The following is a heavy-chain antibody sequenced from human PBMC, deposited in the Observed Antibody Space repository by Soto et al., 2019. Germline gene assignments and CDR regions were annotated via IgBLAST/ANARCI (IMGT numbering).Heavy chain of an antibody. CDR1: GYIFTNFA. V-gene: IGHV1-3*05. Sequence: QVQLVQSGAEEKKPGASVKVPCKASGYIFTNFAVHWVRQAPGQRLQWMGWINAGTGDTKYSQKFQGRFTITRDTSATTAFMELSSLTSEDTAVYFCARTPPMISFGGVVASFNWFDPWGQGPLVTVSS. CDR2: INAGTGDT. J-gene: IGHJ5*02. D-gene: IGHD3-16*02. CDR3: ARTPPMISFGGVVASFNWFDP.